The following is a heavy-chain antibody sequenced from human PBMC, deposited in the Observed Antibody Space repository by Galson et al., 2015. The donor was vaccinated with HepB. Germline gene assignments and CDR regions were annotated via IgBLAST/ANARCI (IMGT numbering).Heavy chain of an antibody. J-gene: IGHJ4*02. V-gene: IGHV3-30*18. CDR1: GFTFSSYG. D-gene: IGHD6-19*01. Sequence: SLRLSCAASGFTFSSYGMHWVRQAPGKGLEWVAVISFDGINKYYADSVKGRFTISRDNSKNTLYLQVNSLRAEDTDVYYCAKSGRQWLVRDYFDYWGQGTLVTVSS. CDR2: ISFDGINK. CDR3: AKSGRQWLVRDYFDY.